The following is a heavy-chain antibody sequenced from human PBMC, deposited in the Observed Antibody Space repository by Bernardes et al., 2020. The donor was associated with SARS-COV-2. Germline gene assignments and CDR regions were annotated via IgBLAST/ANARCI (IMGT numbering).Heavy chain of an antibody. CDR2: IYYSGTT. J-gene: IGHJ2*01. D-gene: IGHD3-10*01. CDR1: GDSIGSYY. V-gene: IGHV4-59*01. Sequence: SETLSLTCTVSGDSIGSYYWAWIRQPPGKGLEWIGYIYYSGTTNYNPSLKSRVTISVDRSHNRFSLNLSSVTPADTAVYYCARDLSHLVRRGFDLWGRGTLVTVSS. CDR3: ARDLSHLVRRGFDL.